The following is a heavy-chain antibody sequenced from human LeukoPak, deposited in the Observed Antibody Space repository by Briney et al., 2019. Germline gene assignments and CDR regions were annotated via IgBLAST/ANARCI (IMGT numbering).Heavy chain of an antibody. J-gene: IGHJ4*02. CDR2: ISYSGSI. Sequence: AETLSLTCTVSGDSITSGSYYWAWVRQPPGKGLEWIGSISYSGSIYYNPPLKSRATMSVDTSKNQFSLRLSSVTAADTALYYCRGYDSSGNWAFDYWGQGTLVTVSS. CDR3: RGYDSSGNWAFDY. V-gene: IGHV4-39*01. D-gene: IGHD3-22*01. CDR1: GDSITSGSYY.